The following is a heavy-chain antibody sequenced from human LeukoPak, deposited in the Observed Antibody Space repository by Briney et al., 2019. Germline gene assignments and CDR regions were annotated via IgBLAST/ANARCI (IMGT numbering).Heavy chain of an antibody. J-gene: IGHJ6*03. CDR1: GDSISSSNSY. CDR2: ICYSGNT. V-gene: IGHV4-39*01. D-gene: IGHD4-11*01. CDR3: ARGHSIEPYYYYYYMDV. Sequence: SETLSLTCTVSGDSISSSNSYWGWIRQPPVKGLEWIGSICYSGNTYYNASLKSRVTISVDTSKNQFSLKLTSVTAADTAVYYSARGHSIEPYYYYYYMDVWGKGTTVTVSS.